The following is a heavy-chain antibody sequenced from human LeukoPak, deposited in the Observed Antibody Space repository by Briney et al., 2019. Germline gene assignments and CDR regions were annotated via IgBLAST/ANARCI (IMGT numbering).Heavy chain of an antibody. CDR1: GYTFTSYG. J-gene: IGHJ2*01. Sequence: GASVKVSCEASGYTFTSYGISWVRQAPGQGLEWMGWISAYNGNTNYAQKLQGRVTMTTDTSTSTAYMELRSLRSDDTAVYYCARDLSRQWLTYWYFDLWGRGTLVTVSS. CDR2: ISAYNGNT. V-gene: IGHV1-18*01. CDR3: ARDLSRQWLTYWYFDL. D-gene: IGHD6-19*01.